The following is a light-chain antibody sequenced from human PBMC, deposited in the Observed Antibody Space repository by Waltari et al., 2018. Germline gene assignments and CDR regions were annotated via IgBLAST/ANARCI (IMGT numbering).Light chain of an antibody. V-gene: IGKV3-20*01. Sequence: EIVLTQSPGTLSLSPGESATLSCRASEIIRSNYLAWYQHTPGQAPRLLIYAASNRATGIPDRFSGGGSGTDFTLTIGGLEPEDFAVLYCQQYARSPWTFGQGTKVEVK. CDR1: EIIRSNY. CDR3: QQYARSPWT. J-gene: IGKJ1*01. CDR2: AAS.